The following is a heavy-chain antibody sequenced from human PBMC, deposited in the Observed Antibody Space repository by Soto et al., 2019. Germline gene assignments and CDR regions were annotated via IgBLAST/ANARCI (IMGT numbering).Heavy chain of an antibody. CDR3: AREYVWGSYRYLDY. D-gene: IGHD3-16*02. Sequence: SETLSLTCTVSGGSISSYYWSWIRQPPGKGLEWIWYIYYSGSTNYNPSLKSRVTISVDTSKNQFSLKLSSVTAADTAVYYCAREYVWGSYRYLDYWGQGTLVTVSS. V-gene: IGHV4-59*01. CDR2: IYYSGST. J-gene: IGHJ4*02. CDR1: GGSISSYY.